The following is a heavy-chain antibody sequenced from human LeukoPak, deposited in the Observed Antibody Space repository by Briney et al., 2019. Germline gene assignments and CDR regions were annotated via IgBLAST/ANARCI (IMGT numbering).Heavy chain of an antibody. CDR1: GFTFSSYA. CDR2: ISGSGGST. CDR3: AKGRCSGGSCYFDY. D-gene: IGHD2-15*01. V-gene: IGHV3-23*01. Sequence: GGSLRLSCAASGFTFSSYAMRWVRQAPGKGLEWVSAISGSGGSTYYADSVKGRFTISRDNSKNTLYLQMNSLRAEDTAVYYCAKGRCSGGSCYFDYWGQGTLVTVSS. J-gene: IGHJ4*02.